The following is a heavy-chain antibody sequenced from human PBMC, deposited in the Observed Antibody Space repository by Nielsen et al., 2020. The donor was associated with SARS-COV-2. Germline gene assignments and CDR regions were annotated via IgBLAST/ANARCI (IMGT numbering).Heavy chain of an antibody. CDR3: AREFALRDTAYFDY. CDR1: GFTVSSNY. CDR2: IYSDGST. Sequence: GESLKIPCAASGFTVSSNYMSWVRQAPGKGLQWVSLIYSDGSTKYADSVKGRFTISRDNSRNTVYLQMNSLRPEDTAVYYCAREFALRDTAYFDYWGQGTLVTVSS. D-gene: IGHD5-18*01. J-gene: IGHJ4*02. V-gene: IGHV3-53*01.